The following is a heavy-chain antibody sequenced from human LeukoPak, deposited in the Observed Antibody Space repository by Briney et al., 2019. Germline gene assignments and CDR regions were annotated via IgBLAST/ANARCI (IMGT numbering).Heavy chain of an antibody. J-gene: IGHJ4*02. D-gene: IGHD5-24*01. V-gene: IGHV3-21*01. CDR1: GFTFSSYR. CDR2: ISSSSTYI. Sequence: PGGSLRLSCAASGFTFSSYRMNWVRQAPGKGLEWVSSISSSSTYIYYADSVKGRFTISSDNAKNSLYLQMNSLRAEDTAVYYCARALDGYNEDYWGQGTLVTVSS. CDR3: ARALDGYNEDY.